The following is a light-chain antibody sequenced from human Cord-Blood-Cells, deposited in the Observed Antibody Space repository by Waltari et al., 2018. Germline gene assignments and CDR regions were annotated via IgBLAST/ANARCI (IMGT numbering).Light chain of an antibody. Sequence: SYELTQPPSVSVSPGQTARITCSGDALSKQYAYWYQQKPGQDPVLVIYKDCERPSGIPERFSGSSSGTTVTLTISGVQAEDEADYYCQSADSSGTYVFGTGTKVTVL. J-gene: IGLJ1*01. CDR1: ALSKQY. CDR3: QSADSSGTYV. CDR2: KDC. V-gene: IGLV3-25*02.